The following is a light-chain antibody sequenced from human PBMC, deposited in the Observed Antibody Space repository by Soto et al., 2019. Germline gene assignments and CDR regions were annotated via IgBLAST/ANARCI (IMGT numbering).Light chain of an antibody. CDR2: SAS. CDR1: QRIDTY. J-gene: IGKJ5*01. Sequence: DIQMTQSPSSLSASVGDRVTILCRASQRIDTYLNWFQQKPGQAPKLLIFSASRLQSGVSSRFSGSGSGTDFTLTIRSLQPEDFATYHCQQSYTTPITFGQGTRLEIK. CDR3: QQSYTTPIT. V-gene: IGKV1-39*01.